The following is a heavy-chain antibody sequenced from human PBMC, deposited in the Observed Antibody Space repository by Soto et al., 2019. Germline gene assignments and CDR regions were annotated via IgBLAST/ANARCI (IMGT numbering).Heavy chain of an antibody. CDR1: GGSFSGYY. V-gene: IGHV4-34*01. J-gene: IGHJ6*02. Sequence: PSETLSLTCAVYGGSFSGYYWSWIRQPPGKGLEWIGEISHSGSTNYNPSLKSRVTISVDTSKNQFSLKLSSVTAADAAVYYCARPNSNYRYYGMDVWGQGTTVTVSS. CDR3: ARPNSNYRYYGMDV. CDR2: ISHSGST. D-gene: IGHD4-4*01.